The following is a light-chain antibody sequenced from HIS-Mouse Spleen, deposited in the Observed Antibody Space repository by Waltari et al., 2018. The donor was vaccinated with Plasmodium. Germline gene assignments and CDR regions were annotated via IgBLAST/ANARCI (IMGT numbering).Light chain of an antibody. CDR2: EDS. Sequence: SYELTQPPSVSVSPGQTARITCSGDALPKKYAYWYQQKSGPAPVTVIYEDSKRPSWCPERFPGSSSGTMATLTISEAQVEDEADYYCYSTDSSGNHRVFGGGTKLTVL. CDR1: ALPKKY. CDR3: YSTDSSGNHRV. V-gene: IGLV3-10*01. J-gene: IGLJ3*02.